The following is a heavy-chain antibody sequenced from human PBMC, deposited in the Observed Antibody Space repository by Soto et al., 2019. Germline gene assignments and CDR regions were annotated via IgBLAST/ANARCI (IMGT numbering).Heavy chain of an antibody. CDR1: GFTVSSNY. CDR3: ARASFPNIEH. J-gene: IGHJ4*02. V-gene: IGHV3-53*02. Sequence: EVQLVETGGGLIQPGGSLRLSCAASGFTVSSNYMSWVRQAPGKGLECVSVIYSGGSTYYADSVKGRFTISRDNSKNTRYLQMNSLRAEDTAVYYCARASFPNIEHWGQGTLVTVSS. CDR2: IYSGGST.